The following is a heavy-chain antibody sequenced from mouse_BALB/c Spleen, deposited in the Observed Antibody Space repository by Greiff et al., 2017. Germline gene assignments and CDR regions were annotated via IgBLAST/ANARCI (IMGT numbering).Heavy chain of an antibody. CDR1: GFTFSSFG. Sequence: EVQGVESGGGLVQPGGSRKLSCAASGFTFSSFGMHWVRQAPEKGLEWVAYISSGSSTIYYADTVKGRFTISRDNPKNTLFLQMTSLRSEDTAMYFCARAYGNYYWHCDVWGAGTTVTVSS. CDR2: ISSGSSTI. D-gene: IGHD2-1*01. V-gene: IGHV5-17*02. CDR3: ARAYGNYYWHCDV. J-gene: IGHJ1*01.